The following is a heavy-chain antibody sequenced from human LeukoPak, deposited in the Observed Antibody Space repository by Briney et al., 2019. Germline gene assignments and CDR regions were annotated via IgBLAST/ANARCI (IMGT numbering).Heavy chain of an antibody. CDR1: GFTVSSNY. CDR2: IYSGGST. CDR3: ARVRVLGGYYSGHFDY. D-gene: IGHD3-22*01. V-gene: IGHV3-66*01. Sequence: GGSLRLSCAASGFTVSSNYMSWVRQAPGKGLEWVSVIYSGGSTYYADSVKGRFTISRDNSKNTLYLQMNSLRAEDTAVYYCARVRVLGGYYSGHFDYWGQGTLVTVSS. J-gene: IGHJ4*02.